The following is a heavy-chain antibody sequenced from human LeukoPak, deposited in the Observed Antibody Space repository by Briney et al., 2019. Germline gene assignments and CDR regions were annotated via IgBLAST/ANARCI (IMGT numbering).Heavy chain of an antibody. CDR2: MNPNSGNT. CDR1: GYTFTIYD. V-gene: IGHV1-8*01. D-gene: IGHD5-24*01. CDR3: ARAGRWQQLLGY. Sequence: GASVKVSCKASGYTFTIYDINWVRQATGQGLEWMGWMNPNSGNTGYAQKFQGRVTMTRNTSISTAYMELSSLRSEDTAVYYCARAGRWQQLLGYWGQGTLVTVSS. J-gene: IGHJ4*02.